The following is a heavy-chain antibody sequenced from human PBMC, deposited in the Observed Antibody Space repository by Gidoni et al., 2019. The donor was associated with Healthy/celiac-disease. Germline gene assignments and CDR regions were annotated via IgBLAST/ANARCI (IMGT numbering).Heavy chain of an antibody. D-gene: IGHD3-10*01. CDR1: GFTFCSYA. V-gene: IGHV3-30*04. Sequence: QVQLVESGGGVVQPGRSLRLSCAASGFTFCSYAMHWVRQAPGKGLEWVAVISYDGSNKYYADSVKGRFTISRDNSKNTLYLQMNSLRAEDTAVYYCARDGVVRGVIAYYFDYWGQGTLVTVSS. J-gene: IGHJ4*02. CDR2: ISYDGSNK. CDR3: ARDGVVRGVIAYYFDY.